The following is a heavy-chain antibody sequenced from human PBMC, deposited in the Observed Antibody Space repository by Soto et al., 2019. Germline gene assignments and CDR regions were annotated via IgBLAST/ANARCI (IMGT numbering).Heavy chain of an antibody. J-gene: IGHJ4*02. CDR2: ISGSGYST. V-gene: IGHV3-23*01. CDR1: VFTFSSYA. CDR3: AKDRGSYYFDY. Sequence: GGALRISCAASVFTFSSYAMSWVRQAPGKGLEWVSAISGSGYSTYYAGSVKGRFTISRDNSKNTLYLQMNSLRAEDTAVYYFAKDRGSYYFDYWGQGTLVTVSS. D-gene: IGHD1-26*01.